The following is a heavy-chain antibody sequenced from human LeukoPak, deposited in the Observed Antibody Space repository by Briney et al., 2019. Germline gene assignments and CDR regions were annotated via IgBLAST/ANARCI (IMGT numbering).Heavy chain of an antibody. CDR2: ISSSSSTI. Sequence: GGSLRLSCAASGFTFSSYSMNWVRQAPGKGLEWVSYISSSSSTIYYADSVKGRFTISRDNAKNSLYLQMNSLGAEDTAVYYCARDSSGWYFSDAFDIWGQGTMVTVSS. J-gene: IGHJ3*02. CDR1: GFTFSSYS. D-gene: IGHD6-19*01. CDR3: ARDSSGWYFSDAFDI. V-gene: IGHV3-48*01.